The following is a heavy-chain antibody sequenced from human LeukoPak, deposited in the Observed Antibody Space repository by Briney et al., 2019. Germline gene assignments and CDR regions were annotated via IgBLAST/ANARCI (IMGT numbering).Heavy chain of an antibody. CDR2: IYTSGST. J-gene: IGHJ4*02. D-gene: IGHD3-22*01. Sequence: SENLSLTCTVSGGSISSYYWSWIRQPPGKGLEWIGYIYTSGSTNYNPSLKSRVTISVDTSKNQFSLKLSSVTAADTAVYYCARHDSSGYYYFDYWGQGTLVTVSS. CDR3: ARHDSSGYYYFDY. CDR1: GGSISSYY. V-gene: IGHV4-4*09.